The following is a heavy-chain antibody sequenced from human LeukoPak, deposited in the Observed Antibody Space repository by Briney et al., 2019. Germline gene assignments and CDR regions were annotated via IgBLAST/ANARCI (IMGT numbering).Heavy chain of an antibody. V-gene: IGHV3-66*02. CDR3: AKGFRLLSTPFDY. CDR2: IYSGGST. Sequence: GGSLRLSCAASGFTVSSNYMSWVRQAPGKGLEWVSVIYSGGSTYYADSVKGRFTISRDNSKNTLYLQMNSLRAEDTAVYYCAKGFRLLSTPFDYWGQGTLVTVSS. D-gene: IGHD2-2*01. J-gene: IGHJ4*02. CDR1: GFTVSSNY.